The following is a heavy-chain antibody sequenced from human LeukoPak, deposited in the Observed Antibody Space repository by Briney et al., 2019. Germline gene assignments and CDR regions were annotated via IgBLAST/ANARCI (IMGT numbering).Heavy chain of an antibody. V-gene: IGHV3-23*01. CDR1: GFTFSSYA. Sequence: PGGSLRLSCAASGFTFSSYAMSWVRQAPGEGLEWVSGISGGATSTDYADSVRGRFSTSRDNFKNTVSLQMSSLRAEDTATYYCAKGTEYYGSGGHFDFWGQGALVTVSS. CDR3: AKGTEYYGSGGHFDF. CDR2: ISGGATST. J-gene: IGHJ4*02. D-gene: IGHD3-10*01.